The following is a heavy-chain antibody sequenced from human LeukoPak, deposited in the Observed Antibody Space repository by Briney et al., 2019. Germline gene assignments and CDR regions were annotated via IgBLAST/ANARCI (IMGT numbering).Heavy chain of an antibody. CDR1: GFTFGSYS. J-gene: IGHJ5*02. V-gene: IGHV3-7*03. Sequence: SGGSLRLSCAASGFTFGSYSMSWVRQAPGKGLEWVANIKQDGSEKYYVDSVKGRFTISRDNSKNTLYLQMNSLRAEDTAVYYCAKGETSWPEPADKFDPWGQGTLVTVSS. CDR2: IKQDGSEK. CDR3: AKGETSWPEPADKFDP. D-gene: IGHD1-26*01.